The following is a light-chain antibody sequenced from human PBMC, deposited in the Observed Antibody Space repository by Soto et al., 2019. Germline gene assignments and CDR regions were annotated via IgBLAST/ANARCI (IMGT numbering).Light chain of an antibody. Sequence: DIQMTQSPSSLSASVGDRVTITCRASQSISSYLNWYLQKPGKAPQLLLYAASSLQSGVPSRFSGSGSGTDFTLTISSLQPEDVATYFCQQTYSTPYTFGQGTKLEIK. V-gene: IGKV1-39*01. CDR2: AAS. J-gene: IGKJ2*01. CDR3: QQTYSTPYT. CDR1: QSISSY.